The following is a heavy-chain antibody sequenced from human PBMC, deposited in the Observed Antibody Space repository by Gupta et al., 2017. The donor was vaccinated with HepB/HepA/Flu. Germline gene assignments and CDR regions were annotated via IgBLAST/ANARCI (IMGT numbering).Heavy chain of an antibody. CDR3: AKDNQKRRRIMITFGGPGWFDP. CDR2: ISGSGGST. Sequence: EVQLLESGGGLVQPGGSLRLSCAASGFTFSSYAMSWVRQAPGKGLEWVAAISGSGGSTYYADSVKGRFTISRDNSKNTLYLQMNSLRAEDTAVYYCAKDNQKRRRIMITFGGPGWFDPWGQGTLVTVSS. V-gene: IGHV3-23*01. J-gene: IGHJ5*02. D-gene: IGHD3-16*01. CDR1: GFTFSSYA.